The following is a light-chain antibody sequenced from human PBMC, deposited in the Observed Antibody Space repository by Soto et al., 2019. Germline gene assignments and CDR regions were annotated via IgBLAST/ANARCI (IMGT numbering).Light chain of an antibody. CDR1: QSVSSN. CDR2: GAS. J-gene: IGKJ5*01. Sequence: EIVMTQSPATLSVSPGERATLSCRASQSVSSNLAWYQLKPGQAPRLLIYGASTRATGIPARFSGSGSGTEFTLTISSLQSEDFAVYSCQQYNNWPPITFGQGTRLEIK. CDR3: QQYNNWPPIT. V-gene: IGKV3-15*01.